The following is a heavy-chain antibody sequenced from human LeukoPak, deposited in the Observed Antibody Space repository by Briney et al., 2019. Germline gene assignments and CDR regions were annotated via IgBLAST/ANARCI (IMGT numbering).Heavy chain of an antibody. CDR3: ARTTRIAAAGSFDY. CDR2: ISYDGSNK. Sequence: GGSLRLPCAASGFTFSGYAMHWVRQAPGKGLEWVAVISYDGSNKYYADSVKGRFTISRDNSKNTLYLQMNSLRAEDTAVYYCARTTRIAAAGSFDYWGQGTLVTVSS. CDR1: GFTFSGYA. D-gene: IGHD6-13*01. J-gene: IGHJ4*02. V-gene: IGHV3-30*04.